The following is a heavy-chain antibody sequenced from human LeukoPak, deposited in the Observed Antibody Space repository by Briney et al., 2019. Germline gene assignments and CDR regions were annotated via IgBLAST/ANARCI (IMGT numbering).Heavy chain of an antibody. J-gene: IGHJ4*02. V-gene: IGHV3-23*01. CDR2: ISVSGTST. Sequence: GGSLRLSCAASGFTFSSYVMSWVRQAPGKGLEWVSGISVSGTSTYYADSVKGRFTISRDNSKNTLYLQMNSLRAEDTAVYYCAKLIPGLKPVDYWGQGTLVTVSS. D-gene: IGHD1-14*01. CDR3: AKLIPGLKPVDY. CDR1: GFTFSSYV.